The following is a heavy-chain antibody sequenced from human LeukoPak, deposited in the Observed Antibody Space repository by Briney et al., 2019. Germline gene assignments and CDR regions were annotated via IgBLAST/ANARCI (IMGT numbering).Heavy chain of an antibody. CDR1: GYTFTGYY. Sequence: ASVKVSCKASGYTFTGYYMHWVRQAPGQGLEWIGWINPNSGGTNYAQKFQGRVTMTRDTSISTAYMELSRLRSDDTAVYYCARELGLYYYYMDVWGKGTTVTVSS. CDR2: INPNSGGT. V-gene: IGHV1-2*02. CDR3: ARELGLYYYYMDV. D-gene: IGHD1-7*01. J-gene: IGHJ6*03.